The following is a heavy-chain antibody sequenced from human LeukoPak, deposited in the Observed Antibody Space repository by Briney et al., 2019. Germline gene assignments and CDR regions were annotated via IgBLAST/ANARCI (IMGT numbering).Heavy chain of an antibody. CDR2: IHYSGST. CDR1: NDSISSGDYY. V-gene: IGHV4-30-4*01. D-gene: IGHD3-10*01. Sequence: SETLSLTCTVSNDSISSGDYYWNWIRQPPGKGLEWIGYIHYSGSTDYIVSLRSRLTMSLDTSKSQFSLRLTSVTAADTAVYYCASLSTLGVDHDSWGQGTLVTVSS. J-gene: IGHJ4*02. CDR3: ASLSTLGVDHDS.